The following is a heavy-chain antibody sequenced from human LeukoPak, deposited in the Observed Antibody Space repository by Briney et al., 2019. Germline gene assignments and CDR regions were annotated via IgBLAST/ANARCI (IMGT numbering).Heavy chain of an antibody. CDR3: ATDPSIAAAGLTQL. CDR1: GYTLTELS. D-gene: IGHD6-13*01. CDR2: FDPEDGET. J-gene: IGHJ4*02. V-gene: IGHV1-24*01. Sequence: ASVKVSCKVSGYTLTELSMHWVRQAPGKGLEWMGGFDPEDGETFYAQKFQGRVTMTEDTSTDTAYMELSSLRSEDTAVYYCATDPSIAAAGLTQLWGQGTLVTVSS.